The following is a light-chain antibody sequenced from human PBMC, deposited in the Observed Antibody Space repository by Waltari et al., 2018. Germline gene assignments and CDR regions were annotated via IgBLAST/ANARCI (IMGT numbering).Light chain of an antibody. Sequence: EIVLTQSPATLSLSPGERATLSCRASQSVRKYLAWYQQKPGQAPRLLIYDTSNRETGIPARFTGSGSGTDFTLTISNVEPEDIAVYYCQQRNDWPLTFGGGTKVEIK. V-gene: IGKV3-11*01. CDR3: QQRNDWPLT. CDR2: DTS. J-gene: IGKJ4*02. CDR1: QSVRKY.